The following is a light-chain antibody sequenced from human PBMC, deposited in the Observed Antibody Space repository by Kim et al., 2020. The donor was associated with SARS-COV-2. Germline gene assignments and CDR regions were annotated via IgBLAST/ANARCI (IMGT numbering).Light chain of an antibody. V-gene: IGLV1-40*01. CDR1: SSNIGANFD. CDR2: GNT. CDR3: QSYDNSLNSYV. Sequence: QSVLTHPPSVSGAPGQRVTFSCTGSSSNIGANFDVHWYQHLPGTAPKLLIYGNTNRPSGVPDRFSGSKSGTSASLAIIGLQAEDEADYYCQSYDNSLNSYVFGTGTKVTVL. J-gene: IGLJ1*01.